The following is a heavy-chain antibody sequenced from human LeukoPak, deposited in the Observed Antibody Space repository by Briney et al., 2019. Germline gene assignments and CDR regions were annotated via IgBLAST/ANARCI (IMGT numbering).Heavy chain of an antibody. CDR1: GYTFTDYY. J-gene: IGHJ6*02. V-gene: IGHV1-24*01. Sequence: ASVTVSCKASGYTFTDYYMHWVKQAPGKGLGWMGGFDPEDGETIYAQEFQGRVTMTEDTSTDTAYMELSSLRSEDTAVYYCATSEDIVAGIYYYYGMDVWGQGTTVTVSS. D-gene: IGHD2-15*01. CDR3: ATSEDIVAGIYYYYGMDV. CDR2: FDPEDGET.